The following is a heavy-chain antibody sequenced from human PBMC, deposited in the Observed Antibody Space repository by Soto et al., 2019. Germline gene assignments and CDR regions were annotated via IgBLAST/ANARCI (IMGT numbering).Heavy chain of an antibody. Sequence: GGSLRLSCAASGFIFSSYGMHWVRQAPGKGLEWVAVMSDDGSNKYYADSVKGRFTISRDNSKNTLYLQMTSLRVEDTAVYYCARKDRDYYYDSSGYYFRGGWFDPWGQGTLVTGSS. D-gene: IGHD3-22*01. V-gene: IGHV3-30*03. J-gene: IGHJ5*02. CDR2: MSDDGSNK. CDR1: GFIFSSYG. CDR3: ARKDRDYYYDSSGYYFRGGWFDP.